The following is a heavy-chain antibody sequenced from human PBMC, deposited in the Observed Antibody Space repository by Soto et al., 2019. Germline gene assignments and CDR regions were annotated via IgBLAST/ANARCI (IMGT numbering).Heavy chain of an antibody. D-gene: IGHD3-10*01. CDR1: GGSFSGYY. Sequence: PSETLSLTCAVYGGSFSGYYWSWISQPPGKGLEWIGEINHSGSTNYNPSLKSRVTISVDTSKNQFSLKLSSVTAADTAVYYCARDRYYYGSGSYYRLPYYYMDVWGKGTTVTVSS. V-gene: IGHV4-34*01. CDR3: ARDRYYYGSGSYYRLPYYYMDV. J-gene: IGHJ6*03. CDR2: INHSGST.